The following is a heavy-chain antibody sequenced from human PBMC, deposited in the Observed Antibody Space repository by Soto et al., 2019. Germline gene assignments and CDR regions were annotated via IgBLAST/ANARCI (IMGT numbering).Heavy chain of an antibody. CDR1: RRPFRIHSGF. D-gene: IGHD2-8*02. Sequence: WETLALTFTVSRRPFRIHSGFLGSACFRQPPRKGLEWMGSMENRGNAYYNPPLKSRVIISADTSKNQFSLSLNSVTAADTAVYYCVKRSVLVAPSWG. CDR2: MENRGNA. CDR3: VKRSVLVAPS. V-gene: IGHV4-39*01. J-gene: IGHJ1*01.